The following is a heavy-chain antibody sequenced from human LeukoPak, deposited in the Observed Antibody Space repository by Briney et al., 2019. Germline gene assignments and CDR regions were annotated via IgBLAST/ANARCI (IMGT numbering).Heavy chain of an antibody. CDR1: GFTFSTYS. CDR3: AGFKAGSSPY. Sequence: GGSLRLSCAASGFTFSTYSMNWVRQAPGKGLEWVSSISSSSSYIYYADSVKGRFTISRDNAKNTVYLQMNSLRAEDTAVYYCAGFKAGSSPYWGQGTLVTVSS. J-gene: IGHJ4*02. CDR2: ISSSSSYI. D-gene: IGHD6-13*01. V-gene: IGHV3-21*01.